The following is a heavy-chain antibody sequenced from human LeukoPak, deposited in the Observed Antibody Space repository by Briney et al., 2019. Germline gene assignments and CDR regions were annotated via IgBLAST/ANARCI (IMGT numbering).Heavy chain of an antibody. V-gene: IGHV3-15*01. J-gene: IGHJ4*02. Sequence: PGGSLRLSCAASGFTFSNAWMSWVRQAPGKGLEWVGRIKSKTDDGTTDYAAPVKGRFTISRDDSKNTLYLQMNSLKTEDTAVYYCTTFNYVWGSYQDYWGQGTLVTVSS. CDR1: GFTFSNAW. CDR3: TTFNYVWGSYQDY. CDR2: IKSKTDDGTT. D-gene: IGHD3-16*02.